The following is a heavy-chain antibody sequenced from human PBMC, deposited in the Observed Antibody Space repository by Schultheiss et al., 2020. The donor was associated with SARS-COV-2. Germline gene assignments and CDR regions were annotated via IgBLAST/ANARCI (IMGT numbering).Heavy chain of an antibody. Sequence: SETLSLTCTVSGGSISSYYWSWIRQPAGKGLEWIGEINHSGSTNYNPSLKSRVTISVDTSKNQFSLKLSSVTAADTAVYYCARGRRRCSFDYWGQGTLVTVSS. D-gene: IGHD3-10*02. CDR3: ARGRRRCSFDY. V-gene: IGHV4-34*01. CDR2: INHSGST. CDR1: GGSISSYY. J-gene: IGHJ4*02.